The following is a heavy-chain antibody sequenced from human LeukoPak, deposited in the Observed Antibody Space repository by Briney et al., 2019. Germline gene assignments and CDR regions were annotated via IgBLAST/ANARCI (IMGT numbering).Heavy chain of an antibody. V-gene: IGHV3-43*02. D-gene: IGHD5-12*01. CDR3: AKDGYSGYDQPFDY. Sequence: GGSLRLSCAASGFIFDDYAMHWVRQAPGKGLEWVSLISGDGGSTYYADSVKGRFTISRDNSKNSLYLQMNSLRTEDTALYYCAKDGYSGYDQPFDYWGQGTLVTASS. CDR2: ISGDGGST. CDR1: GFIFDDYA. J-gene: IGHJ4*02.